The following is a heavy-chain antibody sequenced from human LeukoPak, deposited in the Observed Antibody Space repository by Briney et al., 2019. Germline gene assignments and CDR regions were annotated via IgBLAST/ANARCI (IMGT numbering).Heavy chain of an antibody. D-gene: IGHD2-2*01. Sequence: GGSLRLSCAASGFTVSSNYMSWVRQAPRKGLEWVSVIYSGGSTYYADSVKGRFTISRDNSKNTLYLQMNSLRAEDTAMYHCARQTGESTNFDNWGQGTLVTVSS. V-gene: IGHV3-53*01. CDR3: ARQTGESTNFDN. J-gene: IGHJ4*02. CDR2: IYSGGST. CDR1: GFTVSSNY.